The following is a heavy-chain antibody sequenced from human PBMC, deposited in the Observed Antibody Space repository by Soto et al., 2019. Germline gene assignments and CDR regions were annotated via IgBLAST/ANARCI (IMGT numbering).Heavy chain of an antibody. Sequence: GGSLGLCCAASGFTFSSYAMSWVRQDPGQGLGWVSSLSGTGGSTYYADSVKGRFTISRDNSKHTLFLQMSSLRGEDTAVYYCAKHEANYYDSSGSLALDSWGQGTLVTVSS. CDR1: GFTFSSYA. V-gene: IGHV3-23*01. CDR2: LSGTGGST. J-gene: IGHJ4*02. CDR3: AKHEANYYDSSGSLALDS. D-gene: IGHD3-22*01.